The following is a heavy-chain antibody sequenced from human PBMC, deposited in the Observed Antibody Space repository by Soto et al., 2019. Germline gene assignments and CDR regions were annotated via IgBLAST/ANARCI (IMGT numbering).Heavy chain of an antibody. D-gene: IGHD4-17*01. CDR3: VRDRAKKSLGVDNGACTIAAFEL. Sequence: EVQLVESGGGLVQPGGSLRLSCVASGFAFRSYRMNWVRQAPGKGLEWVAYISTSTGPIYYADSVKGRFTIARDNADNSLFLQMNSLRAKDTALYYCVRDRAKKSLGVDNGACTIAAFELWGQGKMVTVSS. V-gene: IGHV3-48*01. CDR1: GFAFRSYR. J-gene: IGHJ3*01. CDR2: ISTSTGPI.